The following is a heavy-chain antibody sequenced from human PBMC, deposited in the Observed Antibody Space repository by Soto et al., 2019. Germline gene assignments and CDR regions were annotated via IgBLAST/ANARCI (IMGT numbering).Heavy chain of an antibody. D-gene: IGHD3-9*01. CDR1: GFTFSSYE. J-gene: IGHJ6*02. Sequence: EVQLVESGGGLVQPGGSLRLSCAASGFTFSSYEMNWVRQAPGKGLEWVSYISSSGSTIYYADSVKGRFTISRDNAKNSLYLQMNSLRAEDTAVYYCARDQDYDILTDYYGMDVWGQGTTVTVSS. V-gene: IGHV3-48*03. CDR2: ISSSGSTI. CDR3: ARDQDYDILTDYYGMDV.